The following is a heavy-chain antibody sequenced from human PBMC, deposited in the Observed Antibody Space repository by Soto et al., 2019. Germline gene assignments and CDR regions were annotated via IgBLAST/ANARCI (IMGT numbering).Heavy chain of an antibody. D-gene: IGHD3-3*01. CDR3: ARWGQYYDFWSGYYTGLVGHYYGMDV. CDR1: GYTFTGYY. V-gene: IGHV1-2*02. J-gene: IGHJ6*02. CDR2: INPNSGGT. Sequence: ASVKVSCKASGYTFTGYYMHWVRQAPGQGLEWMGWINPNSGGTNYAQKFQGRVTMTRDTSISTAYMELSRLRSDDTAVYCCARWGQYYDFWSGYYTGLVGHYYGMDVWGQGTTVTVSS.